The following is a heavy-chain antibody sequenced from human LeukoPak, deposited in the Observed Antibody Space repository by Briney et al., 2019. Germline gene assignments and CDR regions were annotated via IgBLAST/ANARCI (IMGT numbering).Heavy chain of an antibody. CDR2: IYYTGNT. CDR1: GDSITTYY. CDR3: ATAPHTYYFDY. Sequence: SETLSLTCTVSGDSITTYYWSWIRQPPGKGLEWIAYIYYTGNTNYNPSLKSRVTISVDTSKNQISLKLSSVTAADTAVYYCATAPHTYYFDYWGQGTLVTVSS. J-gene: IGHJ4*02. V-gene: IGHV4-59*01.